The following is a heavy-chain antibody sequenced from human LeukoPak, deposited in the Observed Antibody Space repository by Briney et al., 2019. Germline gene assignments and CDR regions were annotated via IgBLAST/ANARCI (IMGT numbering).Heavy chain of an antibody. CDR3: ARPLSRDIPNYMDV. J-gene: IGHJ6*03. Sequence: ASVKVSCKASGYTFTGYYMHWVRQAPGQGLEWMGWINPNSGGTNYAQKFQGRVTMTRDASISTAYMELSRLRSDDTAVYYCARPLSRDIPNYMDVWGKGTTVTVSS. V-gene: IGHV1-2*02. D-gene: IGHD2/OR15-2a*01. CDR1: GYTFTGYY. CDR2: INPNSGGT.